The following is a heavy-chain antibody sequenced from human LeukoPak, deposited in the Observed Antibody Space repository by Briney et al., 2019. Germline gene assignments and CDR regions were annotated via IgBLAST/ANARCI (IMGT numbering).Heavy chain of an antibody. CDR3: SKPGRCATFEI. CDR2: IYYSGST. J-gene: IGHJ3*02. CDR1: GGSISSYY. D-gene: IGHD4/OR15-4a*01. V-gene: IGHV4-59*08. Sequence: SETLSLTCTVSGGSISSYYWSWIRQPPGKGLEWIGYIYYSGSTNYNPSLKSRVTISVDTSKNQFSLKLSSVTAADTAVYYCSKPGRCATFEILGQGTKVT.